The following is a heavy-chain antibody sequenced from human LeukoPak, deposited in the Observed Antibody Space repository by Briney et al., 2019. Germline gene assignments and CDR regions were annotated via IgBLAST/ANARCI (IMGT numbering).Heavy chain of an antibody. CDR3: VKGIASQDLFSRGD. V-gene: IGHV3-23*01. CDR2: ISDSGGRT. J-gene: IGHJ4*02. D-gene: IGHD2-21*01. CDR1: GFIFSTYS. Sequence: PGGSLRLSCAASGFIFSTYSMSWVRQAPGKGLEWVSGISDSGGRTNYADSVKGRFTISRDNSKNTVFLQTNSLRADDTAVYYCVKGIASQDLFSRGDWGQGTLVTVSS.